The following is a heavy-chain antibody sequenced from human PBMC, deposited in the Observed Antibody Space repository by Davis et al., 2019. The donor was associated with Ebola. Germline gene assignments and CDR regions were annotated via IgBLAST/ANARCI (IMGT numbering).Heavy chain of an antibody. Sequence: PSETLSLTCTVSGGSISSYYWSWIRQPPGKGLEWIGYIYYSGSTNYNPSLKSRVTISVDTSKKQFSLKLSSVTAADTAVYYCASSIAAAGDAFDIWGQGTMVTVSS. V-gene: IGHV4-59*01. CDR1: GGSISSYY. J-gene: IGHJ3*02. CDR2: IYYSGST. CDR3: ASSIAAAGDAFDI. D-gene: IGHD6-13*01.